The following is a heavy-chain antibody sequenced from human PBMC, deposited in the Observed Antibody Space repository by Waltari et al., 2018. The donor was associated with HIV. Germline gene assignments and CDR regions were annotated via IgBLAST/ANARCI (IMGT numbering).Heavy chain of an antibody. CDR3: ARQGYYYDSSGYYTGAFDI. D-gene: IGHD3-22*01. CDR1: GGSISSSSHY. V-gene: IGHV4-39*01. Sequence: QLQLQESGPGLVKPSETLSLTCTVSGGSISSSSHYWGWIPQPPGKGLEGIGSFYYSGITSYNPSLKCRVTISVDTSKNHFSLKLSSVTAADTAVYYCARQGYYYDSSGYYTGAFDIWGQGTVVTVSS. J-gene: IGHJ3*02. CDR2: FYYSGIT.